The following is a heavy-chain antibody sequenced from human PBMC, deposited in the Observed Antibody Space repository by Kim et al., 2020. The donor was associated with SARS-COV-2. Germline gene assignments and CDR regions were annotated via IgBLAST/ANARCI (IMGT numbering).Heavy chain of an antibody. CDR1: GFTFSDYY. Sequence: GGSLRLSCAASGFTFSDYYMSWIRQAPGKGLEWISYISITNNYTNYADSVKGRFTISRDNARNSLYLQMNSLRAEDTAVYYCARGGRSTSLGVAGPWGQGTLVTVSS. V-gene: IGHV3-11*05. CDR3: ARGGRSTSLGVAGP. CDR2: ISITNNYT. D-gene: IGHD6-6*01. J-gene: IGHJ5*02.